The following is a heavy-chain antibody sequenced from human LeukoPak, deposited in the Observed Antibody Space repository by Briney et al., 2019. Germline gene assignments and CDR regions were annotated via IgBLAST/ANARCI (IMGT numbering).Heavy chain of an antibody. V-gene: IGHV3-33*01. Sequence: SLRLSCAASGFTFSSYGMHWVRQAPGKGLEWVAVIWYDGSNKYCADSVKGRFTISRDNSKNTLYLQMNSLRAEDTAVYYCARDGALWFGELFDAFDIWGQGTMVTVSS. D-gene: IGHD3-10*01. CDR1: GFTFSSYG. CDR2: IWYDGSNK. CDR3: ARDGALWFGELFDAFDI. J-gene: IGHJ3*02.